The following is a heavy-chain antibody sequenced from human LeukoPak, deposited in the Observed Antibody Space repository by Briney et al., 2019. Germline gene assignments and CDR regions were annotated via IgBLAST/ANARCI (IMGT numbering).Heavy chain of an antibody. J-gene: IGHJ4*02. CDR3: ANSAPQYSGTPGGY. Sequence: GGSLRLSCAASGFTFSSYAMSWVRQAPGKGLEWVSAISGSGGSTYYADSVKGRFTISRDNSKNTLYLQMNSLRAKDTAVYYCANSAPQYSGTPGGYWGQGTLVTVSS. CDR1: GFTFSSYA. CDR2: ISGSGGST. D-gene: IGHD1-26*01. V-gene: IGHV3-23*01.